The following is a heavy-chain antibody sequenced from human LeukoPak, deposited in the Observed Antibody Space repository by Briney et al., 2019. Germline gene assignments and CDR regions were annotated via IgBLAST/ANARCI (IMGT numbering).Heavy chain of an antibody. J-gene: IGHJ4*02. CDR2: IWYDGSNK. V-gene: IGHV3-33*06. CDR3: AKDPEF. D-gene: IGHD3-10*01. Sequence: PGTSLRLSCAASGFTFRSHGMHWVRQAPGKGLEWVAFIWYDGSNKYYTDSVKGRFTISRDNSKNTLYLQMNSLRAEDTAVYYCAKDPEFWGQGTLVTVSS. CDR1: GFTFRSHG.